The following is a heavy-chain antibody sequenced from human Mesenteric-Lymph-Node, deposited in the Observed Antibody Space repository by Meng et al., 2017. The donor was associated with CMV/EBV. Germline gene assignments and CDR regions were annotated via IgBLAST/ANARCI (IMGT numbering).Heavy chain of an antibody. V-gene: IGHV3-48*03. CDR3: ARAWGSFDY. J-gene: IGHJ4*02. CDR1: GFTFSRYA. D-gene: IGHD7-27*01. CDR2: ISGSGDTI. Sequence: RMYCAASGFTFSRYAMGWVSQAPGKGLEWVSYISGSGDTIYYADSVKGRFTISRDNAQNSLYLQMNSLRVEDTAVYYCARAWGSFDYWGQGTLVTVSS.